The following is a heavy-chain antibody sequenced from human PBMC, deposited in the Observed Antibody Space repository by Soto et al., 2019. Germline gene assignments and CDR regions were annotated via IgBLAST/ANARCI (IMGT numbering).Heavy chain of an antibody. J-gene: IGHJ4*02. CDR3: ARQRTTVVTQAYFDH. V-gene: IGHV4-39*01. D-gene: IGHD2-21*02. CDR1: GESISSSSYY. Sequence: LSLTCIVSGESISSSSYYWGWIRQPPGKGLEWIGSIYYSGRTYYNPSFKSLVTIAIDTSKNQFSLKLSSVTATDTAVYGCARQRTTVVTQAYFDHWGQGALVTVSS. CDR2: IYYSGRT.